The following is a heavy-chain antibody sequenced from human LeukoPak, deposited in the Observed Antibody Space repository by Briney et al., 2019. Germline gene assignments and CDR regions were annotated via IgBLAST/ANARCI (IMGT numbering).Heavy chain of an antibody. D-gene: IGHD6-13*01. J-gene: IGHJ4*02. V-gene: IGHV4-59*01. Sequence: SETLSLTCTVSSGSITNYYWSWIRQPPGKGLEWIGFIYYSGNTNYNPSLKSRGTISVDTSKYQFSLKLSSITAADTAVYYCARERAAGNPSHFDYWGQGSLVTVSS. CDR3: ARERAAGNPSHFDY. CDR2: IYYSGNT. CDR1: SGSITNYY.